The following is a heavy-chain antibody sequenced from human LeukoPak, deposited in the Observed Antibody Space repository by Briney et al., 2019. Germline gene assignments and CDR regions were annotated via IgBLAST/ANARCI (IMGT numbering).Heavy chain of an antibody. D-gene: IGHD3-10*01. CDR2: IGATTGNT. V-gene: IGHV3-23*01. CDR3: ANRGRYYFDY. Sequence: GGSLRLSCAASGFTFSTYAMGWVRQAPGKGLEWVSTIGATTGNTYYADSVKGRFTISRDNSKNTMWLQMNSLRAEDTAIYYCANRGRYYFDYWGQGALVAVSS. J-gene: IGHJ4*02. CDR1: GFTFSTYA.